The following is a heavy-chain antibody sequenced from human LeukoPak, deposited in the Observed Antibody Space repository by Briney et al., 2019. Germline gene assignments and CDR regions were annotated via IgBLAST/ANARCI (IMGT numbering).Heavy chain of an antibody. CDR2: ISSSSSYI. CDR3: ARDIVVPAAMGAFDI. D-gene: IGHD2-2*01. Sequence: GGSLRLSCAASGFTFSSYSMNWVRQAPGKGLEWVSSISSSSSYIYYADSAKGRFTISRDNAKNSLYLQMNSLRAEDTAVYYCARDIVVPAAMGAFDIWGQGTMVTVSS. CDR1: GFTFSSYS. J-gene: IGHJ3*02. V-gene: IGHV3-21*01.